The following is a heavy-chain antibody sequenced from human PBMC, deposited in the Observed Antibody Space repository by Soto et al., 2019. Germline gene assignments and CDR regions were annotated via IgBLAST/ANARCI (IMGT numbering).Heavy chain of an antibody. CDR1: GFTFSSYA. CDR3: PKDLGNVGLENRPYDYTRPVDP. D-gene: IGHD4-4*01. Sequence: PGGSLRLSCAASGFTFSSYAMSWVRQAPGKGLEWVSAISGSGGSTYYADSVKGRFTISRDNSKNTLYRQMNSLTAEDTAVHYCPKDLGNVGLENRPYDYTRPVDPWGQGTLVTVSS. V-gene: IGHV3-23*01. CDR2: ISGSGGST. J-gene: IGHJ5*02.